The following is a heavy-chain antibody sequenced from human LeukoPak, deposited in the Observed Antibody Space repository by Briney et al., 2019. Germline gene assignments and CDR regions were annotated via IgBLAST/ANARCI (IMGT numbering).Heavy chain of an antibody. D-gene: IGHD4-11*01. J-gene: IGHJ4*02. Sequence: PGGSLSLSCAASGFTFNNYAMNWVRQAPGKGPEWVSTISGHGGTTHYADSVKGRFTISRDNSKNTLFLQMNSLRAEDTAIYYCGKSVSSNWDYFDHWGQGTLVTVS. V-gene: IGHV3-23*01. CDR3: GKSVSSNWDYFDH. CDR2: ISGHGGTT. CDR1: GFTFNNYA.